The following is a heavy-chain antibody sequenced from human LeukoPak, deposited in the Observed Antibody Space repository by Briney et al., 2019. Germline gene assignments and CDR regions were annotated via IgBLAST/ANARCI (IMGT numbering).Heavy chain of an antibody. D-gene: IGHD1-26*01. CDR2: ISSSISYI. J-gene: IGHJ4*02. V-gene: IGHV3-21*06. CDR3: AREYSGSYSTY. Sequence: GASLTLACAVSGFSLSSNSTNCASHHPGGGRGLVLSISSSISYISYTDSLKGRFTTSRDNTKNSLYLLMKRPRAEDTAVYCCAREYSGSYSTYWGQGPLVTVSS. CDR1: GFSLSSNS.